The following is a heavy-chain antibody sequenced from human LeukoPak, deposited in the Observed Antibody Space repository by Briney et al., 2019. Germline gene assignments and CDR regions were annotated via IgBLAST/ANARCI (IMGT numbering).Heavy chain of an antibody. CDR1: GFTFSSHS. V-gene: IGHV3-48*01. J-gene: IGHJ4*02. CDR3: ARGAYYYED. CDR2: ISSSSSTI. Sequence: GGSLRLSCAASGFTFSSHSMNWVRQAPGKGLEWVSYISSSSSTIYYADSVKGRFTISRDNAKNSLYLQVNSLRAEDTAVYYCARGAYYYEDWGQGTLVTVSS. D-gene: IGHD3-22*01.